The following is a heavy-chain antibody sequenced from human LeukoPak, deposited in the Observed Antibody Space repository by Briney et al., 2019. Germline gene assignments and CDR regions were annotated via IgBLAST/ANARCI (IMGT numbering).Heavy chain of an antibody. CDR2: IYYSGSN. Sequence: SETLSLTCTVSGGSISSYYWSWIRQPPRKGLEWIGYIYYSGSNNYNPSLKSRVTISVDTSKNQFSLKLSSVTAADTAVYYCARRSSYGSGSYYPYYYYGVDVWGQGTTVTVSS. CDR1: GGSISSYY. V-gene: IGHV4-59*08. J-gene: IGHJ6*02. CDR3: ARRSSYGSGSYYPYYYYGVDV. D-gene: IGHD3-10*01.